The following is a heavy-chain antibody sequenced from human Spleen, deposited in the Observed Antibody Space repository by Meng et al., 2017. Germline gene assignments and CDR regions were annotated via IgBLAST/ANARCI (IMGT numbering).Heavy chain of an antibody. J-gene: IGHJ4*02. V-gene: IGHV4-34*01. CDR1: GGSFSDYY. Sequence: QGQLQQWGAGLLKPSETLSLTCVVSGGSFSDYYWSWIRQPPGKGLEWIGEINHSGSTNYNPSLASRATISVDTSQNNLSLKLSSVTAADSAVYYCARGPTTMAHDFDYWGQGTLVTVSS. CDR2: INHSGST. CDR3: ARGPTTMAHDFDY. D-gene: IGHD4-11*01.